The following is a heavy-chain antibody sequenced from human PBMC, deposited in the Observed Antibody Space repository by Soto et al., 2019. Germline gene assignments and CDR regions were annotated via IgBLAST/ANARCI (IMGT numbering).Heavy chain of an antibody. CDR2: IYYSGST. J-gene: IGHJ4*02. CDR3: ASAVGLDYGVDY. V-gene: IGHV4-31*03. Sequence: PSETLSLTCTVSGGSISSGGYYWSWIRQHPGKGLEWIGYIYYSGSTYYNPSLKSRVTISVDTSKNQFSLKLSSVTAADTAVYXCASAVGLDYGVDYWGQGTLVTVSS. D-gene: IGHD4-17*01. CDR1: GGSISSGGYY.